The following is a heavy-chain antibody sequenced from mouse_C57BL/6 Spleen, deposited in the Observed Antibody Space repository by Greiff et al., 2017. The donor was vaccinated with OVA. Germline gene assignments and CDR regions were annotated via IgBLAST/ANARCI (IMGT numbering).Heavy chain of an antibody. CDR1: GYAFSSYW. CDR3: ARSAYYDYDPFYYAMDY. J-gene: IGHJ4*01. CDR2: IYPGDGDT. V-gene: IGHV1-80*01. Sequence: QVQLQQSGAELVKPGASVKISCKASGYAFSSYWMNWVKQRPGKGLEWIGQIYPGDGDTNYNGKFKGKATLTADKSSSTAYMQLNSLTSEDSAVYFCARSAYYDYDPFYYAMDYWGQGTSVTVSS. D-gene: IGHD2-4*01.